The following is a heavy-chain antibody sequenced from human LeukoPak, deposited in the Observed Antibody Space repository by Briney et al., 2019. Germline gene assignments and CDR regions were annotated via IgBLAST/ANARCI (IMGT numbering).Heavy chain of an antibody. CDR3: ARHNNPRGGGAYDAFDI. CDR1: GYSFITYW. J-gene: IGHJ3*02. Sequence: GESLKISCNGSGYSFITYWIGWVRQMPGKGLEWMGIIYPGDSDTIYSPSFQGQVTISADKSISTAYLQWSSLKASDTPMYYCARHNNPRGGGAYDAFDIWGLGTMVTVSS. V-gene: IGHV5-51*01. CDR2: IYPGDSDT. D-gene: IGHD4-17*01.